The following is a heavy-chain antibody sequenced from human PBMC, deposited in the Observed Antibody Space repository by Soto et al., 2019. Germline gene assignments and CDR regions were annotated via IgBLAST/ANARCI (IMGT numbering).Heavy chain of an antibody. J-gene: IGHJ4*02. CDR3: ARDSGYSYGYTLDH. V-gene: IGHV4-59*01. CDR2: IYYSGST. D-gene: IGHD5-18*01. CDR1: GGTIRSYY. Sequence: SETQSLTCTVSGGTIRSYYWSWIRQPPGKGLEWIGYIYYSGSTNYNPSLKSRVTISVDTSKNQFSLKLSSVTAADTAVYYCARDSGYSYGYTLDHWGQGTLVTVSS.